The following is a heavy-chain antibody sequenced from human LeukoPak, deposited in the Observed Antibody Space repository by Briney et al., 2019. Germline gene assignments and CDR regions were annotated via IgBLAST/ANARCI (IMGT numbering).Heavy chain of an antibody. CDR3: ARGTSGYSSSWYYFDY. V-gene: IGHV3-21*01. CDR2: ISSSSSYI. Sequence: PGGSLRLSCAASGFTFSSYSMNWVRQAPGKGLEWVSSISSSSSYIYYADSVKGRSTISRDNAKNSLYLQMNSLRAEDTAVYYCARGTSGYSSSWYYFDYWGQGTLVTVSS. J-gene: IGHJ4*02. CDR1: GFTFSSYS. D-gene: IGHD6-13*01.